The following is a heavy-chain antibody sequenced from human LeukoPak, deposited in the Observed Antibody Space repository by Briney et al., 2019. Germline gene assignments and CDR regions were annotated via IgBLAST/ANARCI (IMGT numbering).Heavy chain of an antibody. Sequence: GGSLRLSCAASGFTFSDYYMSWIRQAPGKGLEWVSYISSSGTTIYYADSVKGRFTISRDNAKNSLYLQMNSLRAEDTAVYYCARFSTSGYYYMDVWGKGTTVTVSS. CDR1: GFTFSDYY. CDR3: ARFSTSGYYYMDV. V-gene: IGHV3-11*04. D-gene: IGHD2-2*01. J-gene: IGHJ6*03. CDR2: ISSSGTTI.